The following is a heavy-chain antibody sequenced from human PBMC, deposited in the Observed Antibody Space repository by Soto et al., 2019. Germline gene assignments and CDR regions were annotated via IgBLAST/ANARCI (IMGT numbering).Heavy chain of an antibody. V-gene: IGHV1-2*02. J-gene: IGHJ5*02. CDR1: GYTFTGYY. CDR2: INPNSGGT. D-gene: IGHD2-8*01. Sequence: SVKVSCKASGYTFTGYYMHWVRQAPGQGLEWMGWINPNSGGTNYAQKFQGRVTMTRDTSISTAYMELSRLRSDDTAVYYCARGGGGYCTNGVCQFGHNWFDPWGQGTLVTVSS. CDR3: ARGGGGYCTNGVCQFGHNWFDP.